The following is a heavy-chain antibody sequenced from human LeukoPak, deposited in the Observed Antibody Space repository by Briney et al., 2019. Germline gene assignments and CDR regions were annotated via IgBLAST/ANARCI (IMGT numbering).Heavy chain of an antibody. V-gene: IGHV1-18*01. CDR3: ARAREGQQLVLSFDP. CDR2: ISAYNGNT. Sequence: ASVKVSCKASGYTFTSYGISWVRQAPGQGPEWMGWISAYNGNTNYAQKLQGRVTMTTDTSTSTAYMELRSLRSDDTAVYYCARAREGQQLVLSFDPWGQGTLVTVSS. D-gene: IGHD6-13*01. J-gene: IGHJ5*02. CDR1: GYTFTSYG.